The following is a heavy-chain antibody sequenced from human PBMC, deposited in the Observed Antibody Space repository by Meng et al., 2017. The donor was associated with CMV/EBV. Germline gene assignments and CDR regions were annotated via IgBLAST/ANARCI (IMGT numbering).Heavy chain of an antibody. CDR1: GGSIGSSSYY. CDR2: IYYSGST. D-gene: IGHD6-13*01. Sequence: GGSIGSSSYYWGWIRQPPGKGLEWIGSIYYSGSTHYNPSLKSRVTISVDTSKNQLSLKLSSVTAADTAVYYCARIPRIAAAGTGWFDPWGREPWSPSPQ. J-gene: IGHJ5*02. CDR3: ARIPRIAAAGTGWFDP. V-gene: IGHV4-39*01.